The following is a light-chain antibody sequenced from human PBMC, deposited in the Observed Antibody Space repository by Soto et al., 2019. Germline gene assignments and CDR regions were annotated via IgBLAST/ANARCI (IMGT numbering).Light chain of an antibody. J-gene: IGKJ2*01. CDR3: QQYNNWPPMYT. V-gene: IGKV3-15*01. CDR2: GAS. Sequence: EIVMTQSPAILSVSPGERATLSCRASQSVSSNLAWYQQKPGQAPRLLIYGASTRATGIPARFSGSGSAAEFTLTISSLQSEDFAVYYCQQYNNWPPMYTVGQGTKLEI. CDR1: QSVSSN.